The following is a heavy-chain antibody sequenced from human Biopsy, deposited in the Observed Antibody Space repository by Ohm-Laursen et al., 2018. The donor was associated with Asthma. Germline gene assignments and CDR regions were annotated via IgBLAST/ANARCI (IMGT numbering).Heavy chain of an antibody. CDR1: GLTLTTYA. CDR3: ARDVVWFREVGGMDV. Sequence: SLRLSCAASGLTLTTYAIHWARQAPGKGLEWVAVISYDGSTKYSADSVKGRFIVSRDISKNILSLQMNSLRPEDTAVYYCARDVVWFREVGGMDVWGQGTTVTVSS. CDR2: ISYDGSTK. V-gene: IGHV3-30*03. J-gene: IGHJ6*02. D-gene: IGHD3-10*01.